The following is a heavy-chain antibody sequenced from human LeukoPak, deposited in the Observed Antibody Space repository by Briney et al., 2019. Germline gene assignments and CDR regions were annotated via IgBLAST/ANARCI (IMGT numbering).Heavy chain of an antibody. CDR1: GGSFNIYY. CDR3: ARVKSGNWYSGPRSGFVSYYYMDV. D-gene: IGHD6-13*01. CDR2: IYYSGST. J-gene: IGHJ6*03. Sequence: SATLSLTCTVSGGSFNIYYWSWIRQPPGKGPEWIGNIYYSGSTKYNPSLKSRVTISVDASKNQFSLKLSSVTAADAAVYYCARVKSGNWYSGPRSGFVSYYYMDVWGKGTTVTISS. V-gene: IGHV4-59*01.